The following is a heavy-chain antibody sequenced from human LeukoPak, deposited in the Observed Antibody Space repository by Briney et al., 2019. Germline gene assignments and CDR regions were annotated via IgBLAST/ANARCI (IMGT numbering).Heavy chain of an antibody. D-gene: IGHD1-26*01. CDR1: GGSFSGYY. Sequence: LSLTCAVYGGSFSGYYWSWIRQPPGKGLEWVSYISSSGSTTYYADSVKGRFTISRDNAKNSLYLQMNSLRAEDTAVYYCARGIVGATYDAFDIWGQGTMVTVSS. V-gene: IGHV3-11*04. J-gene: IGHJ3*02. CDR3: ARGIVGATYDAFDI. CDR2: ISSSGSTT.